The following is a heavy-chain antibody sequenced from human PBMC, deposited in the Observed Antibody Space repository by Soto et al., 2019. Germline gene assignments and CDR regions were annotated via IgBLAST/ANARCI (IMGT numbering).Heavy chain of an antibody. CDR2: IPWNSGTL. CDR3: ARHRGYHYYGMDV. CDR1: GFTFNDFA. Sequence: GGSLRLSCVASGFTFNDFAMHWVRQAPGKGLEWVSGIPWNSGTLDYADSVRGRFSISRDNAKNSLYLQMNSLRVEDTALYYCARHRGYHYYGMDVWGQGTTVTVSS. V-gene: IGHV3-9*01. J-gene: IGHJ6*02.